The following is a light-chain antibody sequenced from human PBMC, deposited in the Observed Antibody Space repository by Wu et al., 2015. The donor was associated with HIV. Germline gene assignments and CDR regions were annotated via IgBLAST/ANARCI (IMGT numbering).Light chain of an antibody. Sequence: AIQLTQSPSSLSASLGDRVTITCRASQDISIFLAWYQQKPGKAPKLLIYAASTLQSGVPSRFSGSGSGTDFTLTISCLQSEDFATYYCQQYYSYPRTFGQGTKVEIK. V-gene: IGKV1-8*01. J-gene: IGKJ1*01. CDR1: QDISIF. CDR3: QQYYSYPRT. CDR2: AAS.